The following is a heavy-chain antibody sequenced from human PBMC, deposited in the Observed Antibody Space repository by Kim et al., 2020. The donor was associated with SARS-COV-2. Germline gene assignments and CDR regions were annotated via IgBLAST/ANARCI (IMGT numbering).Heavy chain of an antibody. V-gene: IGHV4-34*01. Sequence: SETLSLTCAVYGGSFSGYYWSWIRQPPGKGLEWIGEINHSGSTNYNPSLKSRVTISVDTSKNQFSLKLSSVTAADTAVYYCARGAIFGVALDAFDIWGQGTMVTVSS. CDR1: GGSFSGYY. D-gene: IGHD3-3*01. J-gene: IGHJ3*02. CDR3: ARGAIFGVALDAFDI. CDR2: INHSGST.